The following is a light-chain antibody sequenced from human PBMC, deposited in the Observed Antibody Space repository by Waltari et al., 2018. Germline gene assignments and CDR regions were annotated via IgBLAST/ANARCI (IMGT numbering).Light chain of an antibody. J-gene: IGLJ3*02. CDR2: DVS. CDR3: SSQSSDNVVL. V-gene: IGLV2-14*03. Sequence: QSALTQPASVSGSPGQSITISCTGISSDVGRYSSFSWYQDHPGQGPKVIIYDVSDRPSGVSARFSGSKSGNTASLTISGLQAEDEADYYCSSQSSDNVVLFGGGTKVTVL. CDR1: SSDVGRYSS.